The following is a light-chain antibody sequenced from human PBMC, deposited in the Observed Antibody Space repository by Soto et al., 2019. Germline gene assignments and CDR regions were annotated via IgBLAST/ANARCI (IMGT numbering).Light chain of an antibody. V-gene: IGKV3-15*01. CDR2: ATS. CDR3: QQYDNWPPP. CDR1: QRVSNN. J-gene: IGKJ5*01. Sequence: EIVMTQSPATLSVSPGERATLSCRASQRVSNNLAWCQQRPGRSPRLLIYATSTRATGIPARFSGSGSGTEFTLTISSLQSEDFAVYYCQQYDNWPPPFGQGTRLEIK.